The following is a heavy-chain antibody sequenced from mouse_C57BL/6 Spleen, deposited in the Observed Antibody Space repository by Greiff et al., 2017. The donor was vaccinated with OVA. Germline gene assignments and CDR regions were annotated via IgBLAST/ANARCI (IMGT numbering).Heavy chain of an antibody. D-gene: IGHD1-1*01. CDR1: GYTFTGYW. CDR2: ILPGSGST. CDR3: AKLDYYGSSQYYFDY. Sequence: VQLQQSGAELMKPGASVKLSCKATGYTFTGYWIEWVKQRPGHGLEWIGEILPGSGSTNYNEKFKGKAPFTADTSSNTAYMQLSSLTTEDSAIYYCAKLDYYGSSQYYFDYWGQGTTLTVSS. J-gene: IGHJ2*01. V-gene: IGHV1-9*01.